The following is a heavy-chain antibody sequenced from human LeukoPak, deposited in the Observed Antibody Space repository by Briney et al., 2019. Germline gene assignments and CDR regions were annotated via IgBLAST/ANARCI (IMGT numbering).Heavy chain of an antibody. Sequence: KAARSLRLSCAASGFTFSSYGLHWVRQAPGKGLEWVAVISYDGSNKYYADSVKGRFIIFRANTKNSLYLQMNILRAEDAALYYCAKEGTIFEVVIDLYYYYYMDVWGKETTVTVSS. D-gene: IGHD3-3*01. J-gene: IGHJ6*03. V-gene: IGHV3-30*18. CDR1: GFTFSSYG. CDR3: AKEGTIFEVVIDLYYYYYMDV. CDR2: ISYDGSNK.